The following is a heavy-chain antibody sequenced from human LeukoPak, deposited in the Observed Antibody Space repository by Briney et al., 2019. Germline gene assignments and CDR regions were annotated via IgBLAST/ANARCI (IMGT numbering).Heavy chain of an antibody. V-gene: IGHV4-59*01. CDR3: AKVQWPDGKGVGVLDF. D-gene: IGHD6-19*01. J-gene: IGHJ4*02. CDR2: IYYSGGT. Sequence: SETLSLTCTVSGGSIGTYYWSWIPQSPGKGLEWIGSIYYSGGTNYNPSVTSRLAISVDTSTNQFSLKLTSVTPADTAVYYCAKVQWPDGKGVGVLDFWGQGSLVTVSS. CDR1: GGSIGTYY.